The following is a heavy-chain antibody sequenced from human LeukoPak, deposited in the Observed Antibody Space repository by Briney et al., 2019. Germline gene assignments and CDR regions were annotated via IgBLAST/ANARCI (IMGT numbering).Heavy chain of an antibody. CDR1: GYSFTSNY. Sequence: ASVKVSCKASGYSFTSNYIHWMRQAPGQGLEWMGMIYPRDGSTSYAQKFQGRVTVTRDTSTSTVHMELSGLRSEDTAVYYCARDQEAFDYWGQGTLVNVSS. CDR3: ARDQEAFDY. V-gene: IGHV1-46*01. CDR2: IYPRDGST. J-gene: IGHJ4*02.